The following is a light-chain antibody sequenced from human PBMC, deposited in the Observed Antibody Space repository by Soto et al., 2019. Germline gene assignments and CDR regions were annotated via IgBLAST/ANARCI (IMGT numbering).Light chain of an antibody. CDR3: QQYNSYPWT. J-gene: IGKJ1*01. V-gene: IGKV1-5*03. Sequence: DIQMTQSPSTLSASVGDRVTITCRASQSISSWLAWYQQKPGKAPKLLIYKAASFESGVPSGFSGSGSGTEFTLPISSLQADDFATYYCQQYNSYPWTFGQGTKVEIK. CDR1: QSISSW. CDR2: KAA.